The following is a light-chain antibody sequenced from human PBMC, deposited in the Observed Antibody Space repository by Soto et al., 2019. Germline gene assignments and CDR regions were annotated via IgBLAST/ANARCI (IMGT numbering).Light chain of an antibody. V-gene: IGKV1-5*01. CDR3: LRYNAFSQT. CDR2: DAS. Sequence: DIPMTQSPSTLSASVGDRVTITCRASQSMNAWLAWYQQKPGKAPKVLIYDASSLQSGVPSRFSGSGSGTEFTLTIDSLQPDDVATYYCLRYNAFSQTFGQGSKVEI. CDR1: QSMNAW. J-gene: IGKJ1*01.